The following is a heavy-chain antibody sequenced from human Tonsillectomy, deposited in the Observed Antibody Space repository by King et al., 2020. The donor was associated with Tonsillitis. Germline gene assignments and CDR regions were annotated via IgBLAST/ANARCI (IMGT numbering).Heavy chain of an antibody. CDR2: IYSGGSRA. D-gene: IGHD2-21*01. CDR3: AKDTLYFGLDV. V-gene: IGHV3-23*03. CDR1: GFTFSSYA. J-gene: IGHJ6*02. Sequence: EVQLVESGGGLVKPGGSPRLSCVASGFTFSSYAMSWVRQAPGKGLEWVSVIYSGGSRAFYADSVKGRVTISRENSKNTLYLEMNSLRAEDTAVYYCAKDTLYFGLDVWGQGTTVTVSS.